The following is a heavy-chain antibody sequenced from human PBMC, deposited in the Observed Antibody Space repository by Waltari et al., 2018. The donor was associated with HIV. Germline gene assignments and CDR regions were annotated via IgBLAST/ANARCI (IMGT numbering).Heavy chain of an antibody. D-gene: IGHD3-9*01. CDR1: GFTFSSYS. CDR2: ISSSSSTI. Sequence: EVQLVESGGGLVQPGGSLRLSCAASGFTFSSYSMNWVRQAPGKGLEWVSYISSSSSTIYYADSVKGRFTISRDNAKNSLYLQMNSLRAEDTAVYYCARDLRYYDILSWGQGTLVTVSS. V-gene: IGHV3-48*01. CDR3: ARDLRYYDILS. J-gene: IGHJ4*02.